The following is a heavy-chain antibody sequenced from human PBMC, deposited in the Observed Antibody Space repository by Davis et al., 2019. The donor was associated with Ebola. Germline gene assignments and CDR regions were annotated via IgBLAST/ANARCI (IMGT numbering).Heavy chain of an antibody. CDR3: ASNYYDSSGYLLYYYGMDV. CDR2: FSYGDNTH. D-gene: IGHD3-22*01. V-gene: IGHV4-39*07. J-gene: IGHJ6*02. Sequence: MPSETLSLTCTVSGASISSRSYYWGWIRQPPGKGLEWVGSFSYGDNTHYYNPSLRSRVTISVDTSRNQFSLKLSSVTAADTAVYYCASNYYDSSGYLLYYYGMDVWGQGTTVTVSS. CDR1: GASISSRSYY.